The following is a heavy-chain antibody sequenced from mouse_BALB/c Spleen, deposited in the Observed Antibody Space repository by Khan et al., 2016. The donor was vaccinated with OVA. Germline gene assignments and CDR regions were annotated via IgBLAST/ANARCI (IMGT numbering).Heavy chain of an antibody. CDR2: ISYSDST. V-gene: IGHV3-2*02. CDR1: GYSITSNYA. J-gene: IGHJ2*01. D-gene: IGHD1-1*01. CDR3: ARGNYYGYYFDY. Sequence: EVQLVESGPGLVKPSQSLSLTCTVTGYSITSNYAWNWIRQFPGNKLEWMGYISYSDSTSYNPSLKSRISITRDTSQNQFFLQLTSVTTEDTATYYCARGNYYGYYFDYWGQGTTLTVSS.